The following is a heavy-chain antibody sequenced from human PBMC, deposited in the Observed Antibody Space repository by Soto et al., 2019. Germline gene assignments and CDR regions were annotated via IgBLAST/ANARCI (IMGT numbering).Heavy chain of an antibody. J-gene: IGHJ4*02. CDR2: IYSGGST. CDR1: GFTVSSNY. V-gene: IGHV3-53*01. D-gene: IGHD6-13*01. Sequence: EMQLVESGGGLIQPGGSVRLSCAASGFTVSSNYMSWVRQAPGKGLEWVSVIYSGGSTYYADSVKGRFTISRDNSKNTLYLQMNSLRAEDTAVYYRARVTSWYCDYWGQGTLVTVSS. CDR3: ARVTSWYCDY.